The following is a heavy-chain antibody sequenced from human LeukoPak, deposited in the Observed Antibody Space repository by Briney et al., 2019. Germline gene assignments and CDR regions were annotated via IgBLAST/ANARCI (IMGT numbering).Heavy chain of an antibody. CDR3: ARTLTASNDAFDI. CDR1: GGSISSGDYY. Sequence: PSQTLSLTCTVSGGSISSGDYYWSWIRQPPGKGLEWIGYIYYSGSTYYNPSLKSRVTISVDTSKNQFSLKLSSVTAADTAVYYCARTLTASNDAFDIWGQGTMVTVSS. V-gene: IGHV4-30-4*08. J-gene: IGHJ3*02. D-gene: IGHD1-14*01. CDR2: IYYSGST.